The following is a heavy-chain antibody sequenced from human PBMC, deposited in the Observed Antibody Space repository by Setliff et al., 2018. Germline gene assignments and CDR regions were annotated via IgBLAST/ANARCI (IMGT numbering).Heavy chain of an antibody. J-gene: IGHJ4*02. Sequence: SETLSLTCAVSGGSISSGSYYWSWIRQPAGKGLEWVGRLHTSGSTNYNPSLKSRVTISVDTSKNQFSLKVTSVTAADTAVYYCAKERYFDWFFENWGQGTLVTVSS. V-gene: IGHV4-61*02. CDR3: AKERYFDWFFEN. D-gene: IGHD3-9*01. CDR2: LHTSGST. CDR1: GGSISSGSYY.